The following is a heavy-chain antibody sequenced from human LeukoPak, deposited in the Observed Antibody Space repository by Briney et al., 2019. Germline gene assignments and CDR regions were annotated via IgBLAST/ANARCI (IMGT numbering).Heavy chain of an antibody. D-gene: IGHD3-3*01. CDR1: GFTFSSYG. V-gene: IGHV3-30*18. CDR3: AKDSAGWYYDFWSGYSNHFDY. J-gene: IGHJ4*02. CDR2: ISYDGSNK. Sequence: GGSLRLSCAASGFTFSSYGMHWVRQAPGKGLEWVAVISYDGSNKYYADSVKGRFTISRDNSKNTLYLQMNSLRAEDTAVYYCAKDSAGWYYDFWSGYSNHFDYWGQGTLVTVSS.